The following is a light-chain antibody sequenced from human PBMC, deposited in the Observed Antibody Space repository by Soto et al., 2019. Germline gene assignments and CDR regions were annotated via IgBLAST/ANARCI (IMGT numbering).Light chain of an antibody. Sequence: IVMTQSPAILSVSPGERVTLSCRASQSVSTDLAWDQQKPGQPARILIYAASTRATGIPDRFSGSGAGTDFTLPSSGLQPEDVAVYYCQQCIRWPPMFTFGQWTRFEIK. CDR3: QQCIRWPPMFT. J-gene: IGKJ2*01. CDR2: AAS. V-gene: IGKV3-15*01. CDR1: QSVSTD.